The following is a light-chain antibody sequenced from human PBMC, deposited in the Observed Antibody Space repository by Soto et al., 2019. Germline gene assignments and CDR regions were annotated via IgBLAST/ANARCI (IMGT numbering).Light chain of an antibody. CDR2: KAS. V-gene: IGKV1-5*03. J-gene: IGKJ5*01. Sequence: DIQMTQSPSTLSASVGDRVTITCRASQSISSWLAWYQQKPGKPPKLLIYKASTLESGVPSRFSGSGSGTEFTLTTSSLLPDDFATYYCQQYNSYIAFGQGTRLEIK. CDR1: QSISSW. CDR3: QQYNSYIA.